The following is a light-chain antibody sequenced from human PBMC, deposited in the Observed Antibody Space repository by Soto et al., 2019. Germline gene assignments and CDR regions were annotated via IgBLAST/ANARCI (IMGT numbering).Light chain of an antibody. J-gene: IGKJ1*01. CDR1: QSVSKY. Sequence: DIQMTQSPSSLSASVGDRVTITCRASQSVSKYLNWYQHKPGKVPTLLIYFASSLQSGVPSRFSGSGSGTEFTLTINNVQPEDFATYYCQQSGDTPPWTFGQGTKVDIK. CDR2: FAS. CDR3: QQSGDTPPWT. V-gene: IGKV1-39*01.